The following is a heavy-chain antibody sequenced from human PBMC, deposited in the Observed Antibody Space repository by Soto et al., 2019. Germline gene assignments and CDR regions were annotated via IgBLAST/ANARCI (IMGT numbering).Heavy chain of an antibody. CDR2: IIPIFGTA. Sequence: GASVKVSCKASGGTFSSYAISWVRQAPGQGLEWMGGIIPIFGTANYAQKFQGRVTITADESTSTAYMELSSLRSEDTAVYYCARDKRAAAGTVIDYWGQGTLATVSS. J-gene: IGHJ4*02. CDR1: GGTFSSYA. V-gene: IGHV1-69*13. CDR3: ARDKRAAAGTVIDY. D-gene: IGHD6-13*01.